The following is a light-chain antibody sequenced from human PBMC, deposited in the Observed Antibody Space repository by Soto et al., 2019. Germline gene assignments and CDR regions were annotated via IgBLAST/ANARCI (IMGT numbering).Light chain of an antibody. V-gene: IGKV1-27*01. CDR3: QRYYNAPFT. CDR2: AAS. CDR1: QGIKNY. J-gene: IGKJ4*01. Sequence: DIQVTQHPSSLSASVGDRVTITCRASQGIKNYLAWYQQKPGETPKLLIYAASTLESGIPPRFSGSGSGTDFTLTINNLQPEDVATYYCQRYYNAPFTFGGGTKVEMK.